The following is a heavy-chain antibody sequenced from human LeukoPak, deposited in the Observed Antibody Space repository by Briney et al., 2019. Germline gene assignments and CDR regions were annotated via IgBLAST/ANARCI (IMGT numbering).Heavy chain of an antibody. CDR1: GGSISSYY. CDR2: INHSGST. V-gene: IGHV4-34*01. D-gene: IGHD6-13*01. CDR3: ARRGSSWYLGIDY. Sequence: PSETLSLTCTVSGGSISSYYWSWIRQPPGKGLEWIGEINHSGSTNYNPSLKSRVTISVDTSKNQFSLKLSSVTAADTAVYYCARRGSSWYLGIDYWGQGTLVTVSS. J-gene: IGHJ4*02.